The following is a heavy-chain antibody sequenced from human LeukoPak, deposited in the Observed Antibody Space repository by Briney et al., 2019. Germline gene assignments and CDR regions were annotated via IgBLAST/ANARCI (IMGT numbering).Heavy chain of an antibody. Sequence: PGGSLRLSCAVSGITLSNYGMSWVRQAPGKGLEWVAVISYDGSNKYYADSVKGRFTISRDNSKNTLYLQMNSLRAEDTAVYYCARGNYGAESANFDYWGQGTLVTVSS. J-gene: IGHJ4*02. V-gene: IGHV3-30*03. D-gene: IGHD4-17*01. CDR3: ARGNYGAESANFDY. CDR1: GITLSNYG. CDR2: ISYDGSNK.